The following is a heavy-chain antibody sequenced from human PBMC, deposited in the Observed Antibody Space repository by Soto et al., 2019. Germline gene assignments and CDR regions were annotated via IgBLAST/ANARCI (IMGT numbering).Heavy chain of an antibody. Sequence: GGSLRLSCAASGFTFSSYAMSWVRQAPGKGLEWVSAISGSGGSTYYADSVKGRFTISRDNSKNTLYLQMNSLRAEDTAVYYCAKDDPNYYGSGSYAVGGMDVWGQGTTVTVSS. J-gene: IGHJ6*02. V-gene: IGHV3-23*01. D-gene: IGHD3-10*01. CDR3: AKDDPNYYGSGSYAVGGMDV. CDR2: ISGSGGST. CDR1: GFTFSSYA.